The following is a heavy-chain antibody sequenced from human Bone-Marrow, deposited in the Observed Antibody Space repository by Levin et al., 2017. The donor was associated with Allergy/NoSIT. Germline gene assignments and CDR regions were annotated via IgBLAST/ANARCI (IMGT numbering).Heavy chain of an antibody. V-gene: IGHV3-7*01. CDR3: ARDKYGFLMATEFYFDY. D-gene: IGHD2-8*01. J-gene: IGHJ4*02. Sequence: GESLKISCAASGFTFSNYWMSWVRQAPGRGLEWVANIKQDGSEEYYVDSVKGRFTISRDNTKNSLYLQMNTLRAEDTAVYFCARDKYGFLMATEFYFDYWGQGTLVTVSP. CDR1: GFTFSNYW. CDR2: IKQDGSEE.